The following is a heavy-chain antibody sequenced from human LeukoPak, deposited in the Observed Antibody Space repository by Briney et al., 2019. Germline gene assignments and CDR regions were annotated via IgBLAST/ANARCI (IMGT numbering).Heavy chain of an antibody. D-gene: IGHD4-23*01. J-gene: IGHJ6*03. CDR1: GGSISIGSYY. V-gene: IGHV4-61*02. Sequence: SETLSLTCTVSGGSISIGSYYWSWIRQPAGKGLEWIGRIYTSGSTNYNPSLKSRVTISVDTSKNQFSLKLSSVTAADTAVYYCARVGGNSDRRPYYYYYMDVWGKGTTVTVSS. CDR3: ARVGGNSDRRPYYYYYMDV. CDR2: IYTSGST.